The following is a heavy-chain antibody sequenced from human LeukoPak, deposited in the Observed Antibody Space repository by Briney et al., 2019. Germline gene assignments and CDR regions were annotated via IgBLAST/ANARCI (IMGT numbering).Heavy chain of an antibody. Sequence: SETLSLTCAVYGGSFSGYYWSWIRQPPGKGLEWIGEINHSGSTNYNPSLKSRVTISVDTSKNQFSLKLSSVTAADTAVYYCARCTYYYDSSRNAFDIWGQGTMVTVSS. CDR2: INHSGST. CDR3: ARCTYYYDSSRNAFDI. J-gene: IGHJ3*02. V-gene: IGHV4-34*01. CDR1: GGSFSGYY. D-gene: IGHD3-22*01.